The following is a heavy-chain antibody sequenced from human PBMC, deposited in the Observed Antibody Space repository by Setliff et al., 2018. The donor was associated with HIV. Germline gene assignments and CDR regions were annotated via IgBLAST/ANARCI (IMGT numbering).Heavy chain of an antibody. CDR2: FDPEDGET. D-gene: IGHD1-20*01. V-gene: IGHV1-24*01. Sequence: ASVKVSCKVIGHSLSELTVHWVRQAPGKGLEWMGGFDPEDGETIYEQKFQGRIIMTEDTSTDTSYMELSSLRSEDTAMYYCARAKNKWNPGDHWGQGTVVTVSS. J-gene: IGHJ4*02. CDR1: GHSLSELT. CDR3: ARAKNKWNPGDH.